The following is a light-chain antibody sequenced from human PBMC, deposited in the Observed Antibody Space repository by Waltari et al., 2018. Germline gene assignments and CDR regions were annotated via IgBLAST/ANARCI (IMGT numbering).Light chain of an antibody. Sequence: QSGLTPPPSAADAAGQRVTLSCTRSSPPIWAGYDLPWYQLLPGTAPKLLIYGNSNRPAGVPDRFSGSKSGTSASLAITGLQAEDEAGYYCQSYDSSLSGSVFGGGTKLTVL. J-gene: IGLJ2*01. CDR1: SPPIWAGYD. CDR2: GNS. CDR3: QSYDSSLSGSV. V-gene: IGLV1-40*01.